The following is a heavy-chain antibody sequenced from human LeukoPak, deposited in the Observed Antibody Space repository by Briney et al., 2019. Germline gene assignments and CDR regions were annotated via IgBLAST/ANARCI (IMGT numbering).Heavy chain of an antibody. CDR2: ISWNSGSI. J-gene: IGHJ6*03. CDR1: GFTFDDFA. CDR3: AKDNHYGNYYYYMDV. D-gene: IGHD4-17*01. Sequence: GGSLRLSCAASGFTFDDFAMHWVRQAPGKGLEWVSGISWNSGSIGYADSVKRRFTISRDNAKNSLFLQMNSLRAEDTALYYCAKDNHYGNYYYYMDVWGKGTTVTVSS. V-gene: IGHV3-9*01.